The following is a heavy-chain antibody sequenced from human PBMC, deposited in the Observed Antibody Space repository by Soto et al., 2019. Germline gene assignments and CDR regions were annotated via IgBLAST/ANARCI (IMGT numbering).Heavy chain of an antibody. CDR1: GFSFNSYW. J-gene: IGHJ6*02. CDR3: VRDSFTGTPGIYYGMDV. V-gene: IGHV3-74*03. CDR2: ISPYGSGT. D-gene: IGHD1-7*01. Sequence: EVQLVESGGGLVQPGGSLRLSCAASGFSFNSYWLHWDRHDPGKGLVWVTRISPYGSGTAYADSVKGRFTISRDNVRNRMYLQMNSLRAADTAVYYCVRDSFTGTPGIYYGMDVWGQGTTVTVSS.